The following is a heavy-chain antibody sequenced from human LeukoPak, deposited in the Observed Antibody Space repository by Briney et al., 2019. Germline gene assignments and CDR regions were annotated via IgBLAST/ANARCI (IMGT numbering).Heavy chain of an antibody. CDR1: GFTFSSHW. J-gene: IGHJ1*01. CDR2: IKEDGSEK. Sequence: GGSLRLSCAASGFTFSSHWMSWVRQAPGKGLEWVASIKEDGSEKNYVDSVKGRFTISRDNAKNSLYLQMNSLQAEDTAVYYCARDGRPGSYGVWGQGTLVTVSS. V-gene: IGHV3-7*01. CDR3: ARDGRPGSYGV. D-gene: IGHD2-15*01.